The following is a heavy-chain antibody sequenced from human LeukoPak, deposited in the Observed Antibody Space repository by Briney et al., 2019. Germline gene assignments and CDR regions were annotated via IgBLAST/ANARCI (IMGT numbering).Heavy chain of an antibody. CDR2: ISWNSGSI. CDR1: GFTFDDYA. D-gene: IGHD3-10*01. Sequence: GGSLRLSCAASGFTFDDYAMHWVRQAPGKGLGWVSGISWNSGSIGYADSVKGRFTISRDNAKNSLYLQMNSLRAEDMALYYCAKGGGGYSYYYYMDVWGKGTTVTVSS. V-gene: IGHV3-9*03. J-gene: IGHJ6*03. CDR3: AKGGGGYSYYYYMDV.